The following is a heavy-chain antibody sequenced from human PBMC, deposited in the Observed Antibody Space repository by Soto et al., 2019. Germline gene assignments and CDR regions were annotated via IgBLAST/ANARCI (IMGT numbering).Heavy chain of an antibody. J-gene: IGHJ4*02. Sequence: LRLSCAASGFTFSSYGMNWVRQAPGKGLEWVSFISSSSSYTQYADSVEGRFTISRDNAKNSLYLQMNSLGAEDTAVYYCARGGMVRGYDYWGQGTRVTVSS. CDR2: ISSSSSYT. CDR1: GFTFSSYG. V-gene: IGHV3-21*01. CDR3: ARGGMVRGYDY. D-gene: IGHD3-10*01.